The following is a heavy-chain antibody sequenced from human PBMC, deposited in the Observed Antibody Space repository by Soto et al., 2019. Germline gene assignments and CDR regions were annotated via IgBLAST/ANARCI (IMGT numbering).Heavy chain of an antibody. CDR1: GFNFANFG. Sequence: GGSLRLSCAASGFNFANFGMSWVRQAPGKGLQWVASITHNNGATYYADSVKGRFSVSRDNSRNVMYLQMKGLGVDDTAVYFSTRNPRSDIFRLRHIVENWIDPWGQ. CDR3: TRNPRSDIFRLRHIVENWIDP. V-gene: IGHV3-23*01. D-gene: IGHD3-22*01. J-gene: IGHJ5*02. CDR2: ITHNNGAT.